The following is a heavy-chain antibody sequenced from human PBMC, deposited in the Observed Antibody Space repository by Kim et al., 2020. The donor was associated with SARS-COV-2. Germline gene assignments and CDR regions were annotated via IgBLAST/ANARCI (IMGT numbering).Heavy chain of an antibody. J-gene: IGHJ6*02. Sequence: LKSRVTISVDTSKNQFSLKLSSVTAADTAVYYCARGGWDSAYYYYYGMDVWGQGTTVTVSS. CDR3: ARGGWDSAYYYYYGMDV. D-gene: IGHD6-19*01. V-gene: IGHV4-59*09.